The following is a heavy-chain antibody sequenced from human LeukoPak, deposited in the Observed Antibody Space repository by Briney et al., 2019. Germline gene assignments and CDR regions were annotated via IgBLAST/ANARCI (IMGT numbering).Heavy chain of an antibody. CDR2: INHSGST. J-gene: IGHJ5*02. V-gene: IGHV4-34*01. CDR1: GGSFSGYY. Sequence: SETLSLTCAVYGGSFSGYYWSWIRQPPGKGLEWIGEINHSGSTNYNPSLKSRVTISVDTSKNQFSLKLSSVTAADTAVYYCARSLMAREWFDPWGQGTLVTVSS. D-gene: IGHD5-24*01. CDR3: ARSLMAREWFDP.